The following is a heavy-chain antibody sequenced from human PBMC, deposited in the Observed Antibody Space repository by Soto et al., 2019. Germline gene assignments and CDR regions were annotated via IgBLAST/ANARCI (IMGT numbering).Heavy chain of an antibody. CDR2: ISTYNGNT. CDR1: GYTFTSYG. V-gene: IGHV1-18*01. CDR3: ARDREYNWNYNWFDP. D-gene: IGHD1-7*01. J-gene: IGHJ5*02. Sequence: ASVKVSCKASGYTFTSYGISWVRQAPGQGLEWMGWISTYNGNTNFTQNLQGRVTMTTDTSTSTAYMELRSLRSDDTAVYYCARDREYNWNYNWFDPWGQGTLVTVSS.